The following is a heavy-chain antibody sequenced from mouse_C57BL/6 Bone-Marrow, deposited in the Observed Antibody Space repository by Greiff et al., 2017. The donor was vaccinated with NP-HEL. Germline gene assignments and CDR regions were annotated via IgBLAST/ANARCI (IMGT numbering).Heavy chain of an antibody. V-gene: IGHV1-76*01. Sequence: QVQLQQSGPELVRPGASVKLSCKASGYTFTDYYINWVKQRPGQGLEWIARIYPGGGNTYYNEKFKGKATLTADKSSSTAYMPLSSLPSEGSAVYFCGRTGDYGSSYQYWGKGTTLTVS. CDR2: IYPGGGNT. CDR3: GRTGDYGSSYQY. D-gene: IGHD1-1*01. J-gene: IGHJ2*01. CDR1: GYTFTDYY.